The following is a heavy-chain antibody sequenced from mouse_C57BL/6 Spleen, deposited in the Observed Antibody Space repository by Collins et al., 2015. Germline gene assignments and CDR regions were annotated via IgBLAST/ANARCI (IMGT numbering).Heavy chain of an antibody. CDR2: ISNLAYSI. J-gene: IGHJ4*01. D-gene: IGHD2-3*01. Sequence: EVKLVESGGGLVQPGGSRKLSCAASGFTFSDYGMAWVRQAPGKGPEWVAFISNLAYSIYYADTVTGRFTISRENAKNTLYLEMSSLRSEDTAMYYCASYDGYYYAMDYWGQGTSVTVSS. CDR3: ASYDGYYYAMDY. CDR1: GFTFSDYG. V-gene: IGHV5-15*02.